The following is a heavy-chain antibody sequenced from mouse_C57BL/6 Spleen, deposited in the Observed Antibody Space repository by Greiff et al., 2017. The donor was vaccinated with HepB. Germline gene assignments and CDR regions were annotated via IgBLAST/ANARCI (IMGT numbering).Heavy chain of an antibody. D-gene: IGHD1-1*01. J-gene: IGHJ4*01. V-gene: IGHV1-59*01. Sequence: QVQLKESGAELVRPGTSVKLSCKASGYTFTSYWMHWVKQRPGQGLEWIGVIDPSDSYTNYNQKFKGKATLTVDTSSSTAYMQLSSLTSEDSAVYYCARRGGSSSLAMDYWGQGTSVTVSS. CDR1: GYTFTSYW. CDR3: ARRGGSSSLAMDY. CDR2: IDPSDSYT.